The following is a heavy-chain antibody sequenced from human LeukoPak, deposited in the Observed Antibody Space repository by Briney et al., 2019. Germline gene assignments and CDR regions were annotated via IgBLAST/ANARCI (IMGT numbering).Heavy chain of an antibody. V-gene: IGHV3-53*01. CDR3: ARRAGDYSHPYDY. D-gene: IGHD3-22*01. Sequence: GGSLRLSCAASGLTVSSNCMSWVRQAPGKGLEWVSFIYSGGSTYYTDSVKGRFTISRDNSKNALYLQMNSLRAEDTAVYYCARRAGDYSHPYDYWGQGILVTVSS. CDR2: IYSGGST. CDR1: GLTVSSNC. J-gene: IGHJ4*02.